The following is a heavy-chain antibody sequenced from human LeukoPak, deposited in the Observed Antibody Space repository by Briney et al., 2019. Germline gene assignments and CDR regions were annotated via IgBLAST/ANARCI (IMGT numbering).Heavy chain of an antibody. CDR2: INPNSGGT. CDR3: AILGYCSSTSYYDRPRNWFDP. CDR1: GYTFTGYY. Sequence: ASVKVSCKASGYTFTGYYMHWVRQAPGQGLEWMGWINPNSGGTNYAQKFQGRVTMTRDTSISTAYMELSRLRSDDTAVYYCAILGYCSSTSYYDRPRNWFDPWGQGTLVTVSS. D-gene: IGHD2-2*01. V-gene: IGHV1-2*02. J-gene: IGHJ5*02.